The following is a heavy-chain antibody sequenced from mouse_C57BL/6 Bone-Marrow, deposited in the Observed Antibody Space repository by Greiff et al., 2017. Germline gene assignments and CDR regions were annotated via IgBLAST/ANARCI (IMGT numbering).Heavy chain of an antibody. D-gene: IGHD2-3*01. V-gene: IGHV1-69*01. CDR3: AREADGYHYWYLDD. CDR1: GYTFTSYW. J-gene: IGHJ1*03. Sequence: QVQLQQPGAELVMPGASVKLSCKASGYTFTSYWMHWVKQRPGQGLEWIGEIDPSDSYTNYNQKFMGKSTLTVDKSSSTAYMQLSSLTSEDSAVYYCAREADGYHYWYLDDWGTGTTVTVSS. CDR2: IDPSDSYT.